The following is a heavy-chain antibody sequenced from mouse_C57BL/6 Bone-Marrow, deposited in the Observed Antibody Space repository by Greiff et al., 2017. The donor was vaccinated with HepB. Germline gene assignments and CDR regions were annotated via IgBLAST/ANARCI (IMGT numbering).Heavy chain of an antibody. Sequence: QVQLKQSGAELMKPGASVKLSCKATGYTFPGYWIEWVKQRPGHGLEWIGEILPGSGSTNYNEKFKGKATFNADTSSNTAYMQLSSLTTEDSAIYYCAIRITTVVAYYYAMDYWGQGTSVTVSS. D-gene: IGHD1-1*01. V-gene: IGHV1-9*01. CDR1: GYTFPGYW. J-gene: IGHJ4*01. CDR2: ILPGSGST. CDR3: AIRITTVVAYYYAMDY.